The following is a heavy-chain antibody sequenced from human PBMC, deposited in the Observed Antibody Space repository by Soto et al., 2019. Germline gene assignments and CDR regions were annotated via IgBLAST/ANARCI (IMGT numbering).Heavy chain of an antibody. D-gene: IGHD2-15*01. V-gene: IGHV1-8*01. CDR1: GYTFTSYD. CDR3: ARGLIPLGYCSGGSCPRFNYYYYGMDV. Sequence: QVQLVQSGAEVKKPGASVKVSCKASGYTFTSYDINWVRQATGQGLEWMGWMNPNSGNTGYAQKFQGRVTMTRNTSISTAYMELSSLRSEDTAVYYCARGLIPLGYCSGGSCPRFNYYYYGMDVWGQGTTVTVSS. J-gene: IGHJ6*02. CDR2: MNPNSGNT.